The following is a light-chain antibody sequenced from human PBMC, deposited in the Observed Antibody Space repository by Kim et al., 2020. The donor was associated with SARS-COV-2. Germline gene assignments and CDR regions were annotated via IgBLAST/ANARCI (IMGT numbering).Light chain of an antibody. J-gene: IGLJ3*02. CDR2: RNN. V-gene: IGLV10-54*01. Sequence: QAGLTQPPSVSKGLRQTATLTCTGNNNNVGNQGAAWLQHHHGHPPKLLSYRNNNRPSGVSERFSASRSANTASLTITGLQPEDEADYYCSAWDSNLRAWVFGGGTQLTVL. CDR3: SAWDSNLRAWV. CDR1: NNNVGNQG.